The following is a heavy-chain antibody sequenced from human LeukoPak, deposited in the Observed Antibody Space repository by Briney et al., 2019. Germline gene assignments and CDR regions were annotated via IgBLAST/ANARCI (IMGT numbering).Heavy chain of an antibody. CDR1: W. CDR3: ARSYGDYYFDY. J-gene: IGHJ4*02. D-gene: IGHD4-17*01. CDR2: IYPGDSDT. Sequence: WXXXXRXXXXXXLEWMGIIYPGDSDTRYSPSFQGQVTISADKSISTAYLQWSSLKASDTAMYYCARSYGDYYFDYWGQGTLVTVSS. V-gene: IGHV5-51*01.